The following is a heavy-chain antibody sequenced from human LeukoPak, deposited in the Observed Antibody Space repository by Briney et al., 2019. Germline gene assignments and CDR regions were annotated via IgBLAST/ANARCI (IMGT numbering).Heavy chain of an antibody. V-gene: IGHV3-23*01. J-gene: IGHJ4*02. CDR1: GFTFSSYA. CDR3: ARFYCSSTSCYTRPFDY. CDR2: ISGSGGST. D-gene: IGHD2-2*02. Sequence: GGSLRLSCAASGFTFSSYAMSWVRQAPWKGLEWVSAISGSGGSTYYADSVKGRFTISSDNSKNTLYLQMNSLRAEDTAVYYCARFYCSSTSCYTRPFDYWGQGTLVTVSS.